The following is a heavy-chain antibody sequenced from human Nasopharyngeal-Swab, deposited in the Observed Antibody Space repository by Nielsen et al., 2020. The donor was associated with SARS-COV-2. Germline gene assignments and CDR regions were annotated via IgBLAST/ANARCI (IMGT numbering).Heavy chain of an antibody. CDR3: ATYGPYYYGSGSYGFDY. V-gene: IGHV3-21*01. Sequence: GGSLRLSCAASGFTSSSYTMNWVRQAPGKGLAWVSSISSSSSYIYYADSVKGRFTISRDSAKNSLFLQMNSLRAEDTAVYYCATYGPYYYGSGSYGFDYWGQGTLVTVSS. J-gene: IGHJ4*02. CDR1: GFTSSSYT. D-gene: IGHD3-10*01. CDR2: ISSSSSYI.